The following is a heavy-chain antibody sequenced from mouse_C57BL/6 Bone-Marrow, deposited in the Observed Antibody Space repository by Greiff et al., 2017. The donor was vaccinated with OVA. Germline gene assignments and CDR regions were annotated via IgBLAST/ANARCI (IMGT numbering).Heavy chain of an antibody. V-gene: IGHV1-18*01. CDR1: GYTFTDYN. D-gene: IGHD2-5*01. CDR2: INPNNGGT. J-gene: IGHJ4*01. CDR3: ARREGYYSNYYAMDY. Sequence: EVKLQESGPELVKPGASVKIPCKASGYTFTDYNMDWVKQSHGKSLEWIGDINPNNGGTIYNQKFKGKATLTVDKSSSTAYMELRSLTSEDTAVYYCARREGYYSNYYAMDYWGQGTSVTVSS.